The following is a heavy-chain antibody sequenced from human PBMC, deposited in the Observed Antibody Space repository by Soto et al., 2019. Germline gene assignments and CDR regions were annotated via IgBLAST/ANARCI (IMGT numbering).Heavy chain of an antibody. J-gene: IGHJ6*02. Sequence: PGGSLRLSCAASGFTFSSYGMHWVRQAPGKGLEWVAVIWYDGSNKYYADSVKGRFTISRDNSKNTLYLQMNSLRAEDTAVYYCARSRGTTYYYYYGMDVWGQGTTVTVSS. V-gene: IGHV3-33*01. CDR3: ARSRGTTYYYYYGMDV. CDR2: IWYDGSNK. CDR1: GFTFSSYG. D-gene: IGHD1-1*01.